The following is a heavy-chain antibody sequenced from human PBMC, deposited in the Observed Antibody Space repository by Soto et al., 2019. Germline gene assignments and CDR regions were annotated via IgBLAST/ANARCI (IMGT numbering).Heavy chain of an antibody. D-gene: IGHD6-6*01. Sequence: SETLSLTCTVSGGSISSDDYYWSWIRQPPGKGLEWIGYIYYNGRTDYNPSLKSRVIISIDTSKNQFSLNLNSVSAADTAVYYCARDRSNSTDYFDYRGQGNLVTV. CDR2: IYYNGRT. J-gene: IGHJ4*02. V-gene: IGHV4-30-4*01. CDR1: GGSISSDDYY. CDR3: ARDRSNSTDYFDY.